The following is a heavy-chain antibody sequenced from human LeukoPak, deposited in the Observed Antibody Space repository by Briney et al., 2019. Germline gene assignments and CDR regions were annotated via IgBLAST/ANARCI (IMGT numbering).Heavy chain of an antibody. CDR3: ASGYSYGYDY. CDR2: ISSSSSYT. V-gene: IGHV3-21*05. CDR1: GFTFSSYG. Sequence: PGRSLRLSCAASGFTFSSYGMHWVRQAPGKGLEWVSYISSSSSYTNYADSVKGRFTISRDNAKNSLYLQMNSLRAEDTAVYYCASGYSYGYDYWGQGTLVTVSS. J-gene: IGHJ4*02. D-gene: IGHD5-18*01.